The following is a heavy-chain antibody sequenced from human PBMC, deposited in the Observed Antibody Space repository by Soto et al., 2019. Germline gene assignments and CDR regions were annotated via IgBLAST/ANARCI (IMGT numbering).Heavy chain of an antibody. D-gene: IGHD3-16*01. CDR2: ISGRGGGT. CDR1: GFTFSSYA. V-gene: IGHV3-23*01. Sequence: EVQLLESGGGLVQPGGSLRLSCAASGFTFSSYAMSWVRRAPGKGLEWVSGISGRGGGTYYADSVKGRFTISRDNSRNTLYLPMNSLRAEDTAVYYCAVPLRNWGQGSLVSVTS. CDR3: AVPLRN. J-gene: IGHJ4*02.